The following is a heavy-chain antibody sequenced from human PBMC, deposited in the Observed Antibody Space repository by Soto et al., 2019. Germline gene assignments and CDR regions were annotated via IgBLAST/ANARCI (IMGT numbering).Heavy chain of an antibody. CDR2: ISERGDTT. Sequence: PVGSLRLSCVASGFTISKNAMHWFRQAPGEGLEWVSGISERGDTTHYADSVKGRFTISRDTSKNTLYLQLNALRADDTAVYYCAKDKPGTKSFDYWGQGTLVTVS. J-gene: IGHJ4*02. CDR1: GFTISKNA. CDR3: AKDKPGTKSFDY. D-gene: IGHD1-1*01. V-gene: IGHV3-23*01.